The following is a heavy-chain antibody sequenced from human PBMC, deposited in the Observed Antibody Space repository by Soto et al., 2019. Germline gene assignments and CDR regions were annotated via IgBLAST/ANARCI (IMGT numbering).Heavy chain of an antibody. CDR1: GYTSAGFG. V-gene: IGHV1-18*04. CDR3: VRDQKYFRVNGNWFDS. D-gene: IGHD2-2*01. Sequence: ASVKVSCKASGYTSAGFGISWVRQPPGQGLEWMGWVSGNNGASNPAPKVQGRITMTLDTSTGVSYMALRSLRSDDTAIYYCVRDQKYFRVNGNWFDSWGQGTLVTVSS. CDR2: VSGNNGAS. J-gene: IGHJ5*01.